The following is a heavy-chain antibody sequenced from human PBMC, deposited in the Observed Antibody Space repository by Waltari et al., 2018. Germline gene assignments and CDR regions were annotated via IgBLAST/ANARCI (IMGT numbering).Heavy chain of an antibody. CDR1: GYTFTGYS. Sequence: QVQLVQSGAEVKKTGASVKVSCKASGYTFTGYSLHWVRQAPGQGLEWMGRINPNRGGTNYAQKLQGRVTMTRDTAISTAYMELSRLRSDDTAVYYCATAGAYCSSTSCYDAFDIWGQGTMVTVSS. J-gene: IGHJ3*02. V-gene: IGHV1-2*06. CDR3: ATAGAYCSSTSCYDAFDI. CDR2: INPNRGGT. D-gene: IGHD2-2*01.